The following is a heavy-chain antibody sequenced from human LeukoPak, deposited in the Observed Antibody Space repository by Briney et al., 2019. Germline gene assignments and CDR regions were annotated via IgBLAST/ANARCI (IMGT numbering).Heavy chain of an antibody. J-gene: IGHJ3*02. D-gene: IGHD3-22*01. CDR3: ARGRNYYDSSDYYEGDAFDI. V-gene: IGHV1-46*01. Sequence: ASVKVSCKASGYTFTSYYMHWVRQAPGQGLEWMGIINPSGYSTIYAQEFQGRVSMTRDMSTSTVYMELSSLRSEDTAVYYCARGRNYYDSSDYYEGDAFDIWGQGTMVTVSS. CDR2: INPSGYST. CDR1: GYTFTSYY.